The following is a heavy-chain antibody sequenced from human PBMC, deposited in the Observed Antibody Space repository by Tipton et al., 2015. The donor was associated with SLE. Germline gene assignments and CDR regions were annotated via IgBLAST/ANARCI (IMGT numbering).Heavy chain of an antibody. CDR2: IFASGST. D-gene: IGHD1-26*01. CDR1: GGSINGGSFY. CDR3: ARGFGGSYSDF. Sequence: TLSLTCTVSGGSINGGSFYWSWIRQPAGKGLEWIGQIFASGSTGYNPSLQSRVTIPLDTSKNQFSLRLSSVTAADTAVYYCARGFGGSYSDFWGQGTLVTVSS. J-gene: IGHJ4*02. V-gene: IGHV4-61*09.